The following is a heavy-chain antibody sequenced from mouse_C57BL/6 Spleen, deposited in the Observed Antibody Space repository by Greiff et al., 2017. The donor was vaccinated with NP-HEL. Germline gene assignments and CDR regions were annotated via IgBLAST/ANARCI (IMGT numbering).Heavy chain of an antibody. D-gene: IGHD2-2*01. Sequence: QVHVKQSGPELVKPGASVKISCKASGYSFTSYYIHWVKQRPGQGLEWIGWIYPGSGNTKYNEKFKGKATLTADTSSSTAYMQLSSLTSEDSAVYYCARDGYDPFDYWGQGTTLTVSS. CDR3: ARDGYDPFDY. V-gene: IGHV1-66*01. CDR2: IYPGSGNT. J-gene: IGHJ2*01. CDR1: GYSFTSYY.